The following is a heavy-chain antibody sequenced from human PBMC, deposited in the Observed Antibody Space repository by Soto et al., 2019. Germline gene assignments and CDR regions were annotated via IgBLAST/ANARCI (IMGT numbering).Heavy chain of an antibody. J-gene: IGHJ5*02. Sequence: QMQLVQSGAEVKKTGSSVTVSCKALGNTFTYRYLHWVRQAPGQALEWMGWITPFSVDVHHAQKCVERVTITWDRSINTAYRQMSSLRPEDTAMYFCASGGAGSGPFTWELPDRWGQGTLGTVSS. CDR2: ITPFSVDV. D-gene: IGHD1-26*01. CDR3: ASGGAGSGPFTWELPDR. CDR1: GNTFTYRY. V-gene: IGHV1-45*02.